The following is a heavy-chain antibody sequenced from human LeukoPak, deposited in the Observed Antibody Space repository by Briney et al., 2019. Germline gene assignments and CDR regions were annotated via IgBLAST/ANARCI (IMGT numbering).Heavy chain of an antibody. J-gene: IGHJ1*01. V-gene: IGHV4-34*01. CDR1: GGSFSGYY. Sequence: PSETLSLTCAVYGGSFSGYYWSWIRQPPGKGLEWIGEINHSGSTNYNPSLKSRVTMSVDTSKNQFSLKLSSVTAADTAVYYCARGDYGLSAEYFQHWGQGTLVTVSS. CDR3: ARGDYGLSAEYFQH. CDR2: INHSGST. D-gene: IGHD4-17*01.